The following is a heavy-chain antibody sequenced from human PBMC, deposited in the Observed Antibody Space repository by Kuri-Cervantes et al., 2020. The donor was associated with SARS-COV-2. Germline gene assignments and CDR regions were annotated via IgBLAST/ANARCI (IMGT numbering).Heavy chain of an antibody. CDR1: RFAFDTYS. V-gene: IGHV3-48*02. Sequence: GSLRLSCAASRFAFDTYSMNWVRQAPGKGLEWVSYINSRNTTVYYADSVKGRFTISRDNAKNSLYLQMNSLRDDDTAVYFCARDIYSGWSGLWGFDLWGQGTMVT. J-gene: IGHJ3*01. CDR2: INSRNTTV. D-gene: IGHD5-12*01. CDR3: ARDIYSGWSGLWGFDL.